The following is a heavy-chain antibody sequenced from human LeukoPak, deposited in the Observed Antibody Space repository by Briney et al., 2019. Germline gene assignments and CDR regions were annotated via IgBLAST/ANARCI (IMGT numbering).Heavy chain of an antibody. V-gene: IGHV3-23*01. J-gene: IGHJ4*02. CDR1: GFTFSSYA. CDR3: ARDGYGDYAFDY. Sequence: LPGGSLRLSCAASGFTFSSYAMSWVRQAPGKGLEWVSAISGSGGSTYYADSVKGRFTISRDNSKNTLYLQMNSLRAEDTAVYYCARDGYGDYAFDYWGQGTLVTVSS. D-gene: IGHD4-17*01. CDR2: ISGSGGST.